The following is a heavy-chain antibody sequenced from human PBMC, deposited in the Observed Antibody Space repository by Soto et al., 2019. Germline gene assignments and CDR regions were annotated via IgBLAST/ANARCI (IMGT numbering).Heavy chain of an antibody. CDR1: GGTFSSYA. V-gene: IGHV1-69*13. J-gene: IGHJ5*02. Sequence: SVKVCCKSSGGTFSSYAISLFRHSPGQRLECILVIIPIFGTANYAQKFQGRVTITADESTSTAYMELSSLRSEDTAVYYCAGGTNYGGNYNWFDTWGQGTLVTVSS. D-gene: IGHD4-17*01. CDR2: IIPIFGTA. CDR3: AGGTNYGGNYNWFDT.